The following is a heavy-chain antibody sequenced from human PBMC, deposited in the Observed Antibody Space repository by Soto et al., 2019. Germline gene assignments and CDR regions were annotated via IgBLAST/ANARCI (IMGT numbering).Heavy chain of an antibody. J-gene: IGHJ3*02. CDR2: IIPIFGTA. D-gene: IGHD2-15*01. CDR1: GGTFSSYA. Sequence: SVKVSCKASGGTFSSYAISWVRQAPGQGLEWMGGIIPIFGTANYAQKFQGRVTITADESTSTAYMELSSLRSEDTAVYYCARYDRGYCSGGSCLENDAFDIWGQGTMVTVSS. CDR3: ARYDRGYCSGGSCLENDAFDI. V-gene: IGHV1-69*13.